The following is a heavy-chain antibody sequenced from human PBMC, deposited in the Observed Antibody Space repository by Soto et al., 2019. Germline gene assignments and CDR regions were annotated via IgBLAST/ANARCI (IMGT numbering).Heavy chain of an antibody. Sequence: GGSLRLSCAASGFTFSSYGMHWVRQAPGKGLEWVAVIWYDGSNKYYADSVKGRFTISRDNSKNTLYLQMNSLRAEDTAVYYCARDSGGFDDFWSGPYYYYGMDVWGQGTTVTVSS. V-gene: IGHV3-33*01. CDR2: IWYDGSNK. CDR3: ARDSGGFDDFWSGPYYYYGMDV. J-gene: IGHJ6*02. D-gene: IGHD3-3*01. CDR1: GFTFSSYG.